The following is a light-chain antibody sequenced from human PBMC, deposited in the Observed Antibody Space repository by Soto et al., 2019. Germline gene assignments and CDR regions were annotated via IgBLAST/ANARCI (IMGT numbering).Light chain of an antibody. V-gene: IGKV1-39*01. J-gene: IGKJ5*01. CDR3: QQSYSTLAIS. Sequence: DIQMTQSPSSLSASVGDRVTITCRASESISRHLNWHQQKPGKATNLLIYAASTLQNGVPSRLSGSGSGTDFTLPISSLQPEDFATYYCQQSYSTLAISFGQGTRLEIK. CDR2: AAS. CDR1: ESISRH.